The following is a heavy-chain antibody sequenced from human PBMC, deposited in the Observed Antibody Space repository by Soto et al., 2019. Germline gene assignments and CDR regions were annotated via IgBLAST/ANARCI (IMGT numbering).Heavy chain of an antibody. CDR1: GYKFTSSW. J-gene: IGHJ5*02. D-gene: IGHD3-22*01. V-gene: IGHV5-51*01. CDR3: ARKDKSGYFNWFDP. CDR2: IFPSDSDT. Sequence: PXESLEISCRTSGYKFTSSWIAWVRQKPGKGLEWMGIIFPSDSDTRYSPSFQGQVTISADRSTSTVFLQWASLKASDTAVYFCARKDKSGYFNWFDPWGQGNLVTVSS.